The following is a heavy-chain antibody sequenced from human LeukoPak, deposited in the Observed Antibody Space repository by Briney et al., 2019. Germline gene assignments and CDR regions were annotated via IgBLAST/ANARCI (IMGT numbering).Heavy chain of an antibody. D-gene: IGHD1-26*01. CDR3: ARDPSGVPDY. Sequence: GRSLRLSCAASGFILSTYGIHWVRQAPGKGLEWVAVIWHDGTNKHYADSVKGRFTISRDNSKNTLYLQMNSLRAENTAVYYCARDPSGVPDYWGQGTLVTVSS. V-gene: IGHV3-33*01. CDR2: IWHDGTNK. J-gene: IGHJ4*02. CDR1: GFILSTYG.